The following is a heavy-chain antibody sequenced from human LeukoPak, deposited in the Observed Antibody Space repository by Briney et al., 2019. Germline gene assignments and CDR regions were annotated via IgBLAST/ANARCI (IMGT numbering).Heavy chain of an antibody. Sequence: SETLSLTCAVYGGSFSGYYWSWIRQPPGKGLEWIGEINHSGSTNYNPSLKSRVTISVDTSKNQFSLKLSSVTAADTAVYYCARARNPDYYGSGSYYNMWGQGTLVTVSS. CDR2: INHSGST. D-gene: IGHD3-10*01. CDR1: GGSFSGYY. J-gene: IGHJ4*02. V-gene: IGHV4-34*01. CDR3: ARARNPDYYGSGSYYNM.